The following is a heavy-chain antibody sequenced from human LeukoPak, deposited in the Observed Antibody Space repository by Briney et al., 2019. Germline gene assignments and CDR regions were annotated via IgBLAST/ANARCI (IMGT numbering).Heavy chain of an antibody. J-gene: IGHJ4*02. CDR1: GYSISSGYY. CDR2: IYHSGST. Sequence: SETLSLTCAVSGYSISSGYYWGWIRQPPGKGLEWIGSIYHSGSTYYNPSLKSRVTISVDTSKNQFSLKLSSVTAADTAVYYCARHLSGFWSGYPYWGQGTLVAVSS. CDR3: ARHLSGFWSGYPY. V-gene: IGHV4-38-2*01. D-gene: IGHD3-3*01.